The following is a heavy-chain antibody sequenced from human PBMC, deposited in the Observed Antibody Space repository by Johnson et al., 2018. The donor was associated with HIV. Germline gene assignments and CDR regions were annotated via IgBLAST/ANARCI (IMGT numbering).Heavy chain of an antibody. CDR2: SFFWNPDSV. CDR3: YCTDHVGAGRESKGTFDA. D-gene: IGHD3-10*01. CDR1: GFTVSSTY. Sequence: VQLVESGGGLVQPGRSLKLSCAASGFTVSSTYMSWVRQAPGKGLEWVSSFFWNPDSVGSADSVNGRSAISRDNSKNTLYLKMTSLRQDDTAVYSCYCTDHVGAGRESKGTFDAWGQGTMVTVSS. V-gene: IGHV3-66*02. J-gene: IGHJ3*01.